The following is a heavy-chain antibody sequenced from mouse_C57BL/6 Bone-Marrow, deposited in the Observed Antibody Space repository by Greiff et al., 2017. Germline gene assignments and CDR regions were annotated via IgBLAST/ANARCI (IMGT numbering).Heavy chain of an antibody. CDR1: GYTFTDYN. J-gene: IGHJ2*01. CDR2: INPNNGDT. CDR3: RYYDNYFDY. Sequence: EVQLQQSGPELVKPGASVKISCKASGYTFTDYNMDWVKQSHGKGLEWIGDINPNNGDTNYNQKFKGKATLTVDKSSSTAYMELRSLTSEDTAVYYCRYYDNYFDYWGQGTTVTVSS. D-gene: IGHD1-1*02. V-gene: IGHV1-18*01.